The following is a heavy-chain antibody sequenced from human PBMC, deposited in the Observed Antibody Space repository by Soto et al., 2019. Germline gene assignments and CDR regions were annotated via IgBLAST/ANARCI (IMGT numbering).Heavy chain of an antibody. J-gene: IGHJ6*02. Sequence: SVKVCCKAPGYGFTSYAMHWVRQAPGQRLEWMGWINAGNGNTHSASKVQGRLTMTTDTSTSTAYMDLGSLTSDDTAVYYCVMVDNYVTPTPQDVWGQGTTVTVSS. D-gene: IGHD3-16*01. CDR3: VMVDNYVTPTPQDV. CDR2: INAGNGNT. V-gene: IGHV1-3*01. CDR1: GYGFTSYA.